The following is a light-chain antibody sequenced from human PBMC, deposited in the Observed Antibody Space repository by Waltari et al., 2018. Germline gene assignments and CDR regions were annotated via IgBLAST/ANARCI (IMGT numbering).Light chain of an antibody. V-gene: IGKV3-15*01. J-gene: IGKJ2*01. CDR2: GAS. CDR1: QSVNSN. CDR3: QQYNNWPPEDT. Sequence: EIMMTQSPATLSMSPGERATLSCRASQSVNSNLAWYQQKPGQAPRLLSYGASTRATGIPARFSGSGSGTDFSLTISSLQSEDFAVYYCQQYNNWPPEDTFGQGTKLEIK.